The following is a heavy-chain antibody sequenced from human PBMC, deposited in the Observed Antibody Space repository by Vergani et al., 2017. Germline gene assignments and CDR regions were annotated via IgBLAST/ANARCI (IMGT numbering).Heavy chain of an antibody. CDR3: ARVHIAAAGTSFWFDP. CDR2: ISGSGGST. CDR1: GFTFSSYA. Sequence: EVQLLESGGGLVQPGGSLRLSCAASGFTFSSYAMSWVRQAPGKGLEWVSAISGSGGSTYYADSVKGRFTISRDNSKNTLYLQMNSLRAEDTAVYYCARVHIAAAGTSFWFDPWGQGTLVTVSS. D-gene: IGHD6-13*01. V-gene: IGHV3-23*01. J-gene: IGHJ5*02.